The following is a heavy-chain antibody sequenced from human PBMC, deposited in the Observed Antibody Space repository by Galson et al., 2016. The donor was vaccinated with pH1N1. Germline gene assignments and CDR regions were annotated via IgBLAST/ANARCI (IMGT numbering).Heavy chain of an antibody. D-gene: IGHD3-9*01. Sequence: ETLSLTCTVSGYSISSGYYWGWIRQPPGKGLEWIGSIYHSGSSYYNPSLKSRVTISQDSSNRRFSLKLRSVTAADTAVYYCVRHFEEFIGNCFDFWGQGALVTVSS. CDR1: GYSISSGYY. V-gene: IGHV4-38-2*02. CDR3: VRHFEEFIGNCFDF. CDR2: IYHSGSS. J-gene: IGHJ4*02.